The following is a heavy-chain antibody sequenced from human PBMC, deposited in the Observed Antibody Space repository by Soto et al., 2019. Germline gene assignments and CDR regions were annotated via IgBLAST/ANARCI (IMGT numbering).Heavy chain of an antibody. CDR2: IKYDGSEK. V-gene: IGHV3-7*01. CDR3: VRAAARGDS. J-gene: IGHJ4*02. Sequence: PGGSLRLSCAASGFTFSSYWMSWVRQAPGRGLEWMANIKYDGSEKYYVDSVKGRLTISRDNAKNRLYLQMSSLRAADTAVYYCVRAAARGDSWGQGTQVTVSS. D-gene: IGHD3-10*01. CDR1: GFTFSSYW.